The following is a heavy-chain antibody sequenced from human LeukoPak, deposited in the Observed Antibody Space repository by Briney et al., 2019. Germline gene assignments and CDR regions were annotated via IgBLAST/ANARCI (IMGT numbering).Heavy chain of an antibody. Sequence: GGSLRLSCAASGFTFSAYAMSWVRQAPGKGLEWVSGISGSGAYTYYADSVKGRFTISRDNSKNTLYLQVNSLTAEDTAVFYCARDHSPYSGSYYWDSWGQGTLVTVSS. CDR2: ISGSGAYT. V-gene: IGHV3-23*01. CDR3: ARDHSPYSGSYYWDS. CDR1: GFTFSAYA. J-gene: IGHJ4*02. D-gene: IGHD1-26*01.